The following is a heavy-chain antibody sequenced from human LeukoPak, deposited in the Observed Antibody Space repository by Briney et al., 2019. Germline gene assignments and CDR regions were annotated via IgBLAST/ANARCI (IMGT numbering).Heavy chain of an antibody. V-gene: IGHV3-43*01. J-gene: IGHJ4*02. D-gene: IGHD1-26*01. Sequence: GGSLRLSCAASGFTFDDYTMHWVRQAPGKGLEWVSLISWDGGSTYYADSVKGRFTISRDNSKNSLYLQMSSLRTEDTALYYCAKDLRGSGSYRGGYWGQGTLVTVSS. CDR3: AKDLRGSGSYRGGY. CDR1: GFTFDDYT. CDR2: ISWDGGST.